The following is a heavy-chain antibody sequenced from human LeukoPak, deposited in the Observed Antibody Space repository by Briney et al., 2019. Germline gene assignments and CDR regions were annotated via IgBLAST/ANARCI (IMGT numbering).Heavy chain of an antibody. CDR2: ISRSGSTK. J-gene: IGHJ6*03. Sequence: PGGSLRLSCAASGFTFSDYNMRWIRQAPGKGLEWVSSISRSGSTKYYADSVKGRFTISRDNAKNSLYLQMNSLRAEDTAVYYCARGVPKTSYYYYYMDVWGKGTTVTVSS. V-gene: IGHV3-11*04. CDR3: ARGVPKTSYYYYYMDV. CDR1: GFTFSDYN. D-gene: IGHD4-11*01.